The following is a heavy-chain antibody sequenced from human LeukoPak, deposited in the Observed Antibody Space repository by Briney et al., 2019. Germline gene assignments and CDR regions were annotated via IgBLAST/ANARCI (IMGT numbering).Heavy chain of an antibody. CDR2: INPNSGGT. D-gene: IGHD3-10*01. CDR1: GYTLTELS. V-gene: IGHV1-2*02. CDR3: ARDLLWFGELPYYFDY. J-gene: IGHJ4*02. Sequence: GASVKVSCKVSGYTLTELSMHWVRQAPGQGLEWMGWINPNSGGTNYAQKFQGRVTMTRDTSISTAYMELSRLRSDDTAVYYCARDLLWFGELPYYFDYWGQGTLVTVSS.